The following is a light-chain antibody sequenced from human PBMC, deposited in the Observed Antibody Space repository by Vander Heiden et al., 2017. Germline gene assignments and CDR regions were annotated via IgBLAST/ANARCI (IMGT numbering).Light chain of an antibody. J-gene: IGKJ4*01. CDR2: KVS. Sequence: DVVMTQSPLSLPVTLGQPASISCRSSQSLVYSDGNTYLNWFQQRPGQSPRRLIYKVSNRDSGVPDRFSGSGSGTDFTLKISRVEAEGVGVYYCRQGKHWPLTFGGGTKVEIK. CDR1: QSLVYSDGNTY. V-gene: IGKV2-30*01. CDR3: RQGKHWPLT.